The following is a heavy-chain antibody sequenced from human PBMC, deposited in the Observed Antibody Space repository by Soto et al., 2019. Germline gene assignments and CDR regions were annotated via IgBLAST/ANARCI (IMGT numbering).Heavy chain of an antibody. CDR1: GFTFSNAW. V-gene: IGHV3-15*07. J-gene: IGHJ6*02. CDR3: TTGTVRVYYYYGMDV. Sequence: PGGSLRLSCAASGFTFSNAWMNWVRQAPGKGLEWVGRIKSKTDGGTTDYAAPVKGRFTISRDDSKNTLYLQMNSLITEDTAVYYCTTGTVRVYYYYGMDVWGQGTTVTVSS. CDR2: IKSKTDGGTT. D-gene: IGHD4-4*01.